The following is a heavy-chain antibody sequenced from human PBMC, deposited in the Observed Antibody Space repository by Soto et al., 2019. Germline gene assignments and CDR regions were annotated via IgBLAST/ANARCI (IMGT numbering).Heavy chain of an antibody. CDR3: ARTGRRYSSSAGDDY. D-gene: IGHD6-6*01. V-gene: IGHV1-3*01. J-gene: IGHJ4*02. Sequence: ASVKVSCKASGYTFTSYAMHWVRQAPGQRLEWMGWINAGNGNTNYSQKLQGRVTMTRDTSTSTAYMELRSLRSDDTAVYYCARTGRRYSSSAGDDYWGQGTLVTVSS. CDR1: GYTFTSYA. CDR2: INAGNGNT.